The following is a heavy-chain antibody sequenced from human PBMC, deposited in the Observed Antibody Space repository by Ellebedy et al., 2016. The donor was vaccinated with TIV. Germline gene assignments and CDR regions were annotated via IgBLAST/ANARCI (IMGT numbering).Heavy chain of an antibody. CDR3: ARDQAPSFWSGFLDYGLDV. J-gene: IGHJ6*02. D-gene: IGHD3-3*01. V-gene: IGHV3-33*01. CDR1: GFTFSDSV. Sequence: GGSLRLXCVGFGFTFSDSVMHWVRQDPGKGLDWVAVIWFDGSNKYYADSVKGRFTISRDNSKNTLYLQMNSLRAEDTSVYYCARDQAPSFWSGFLDYGLDVWGQGTTVTVSS. CDR2: IWFDGSNK.